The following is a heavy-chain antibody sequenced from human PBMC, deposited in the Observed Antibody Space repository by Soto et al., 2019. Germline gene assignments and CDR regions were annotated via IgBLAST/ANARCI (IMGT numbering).Heavy chain of an antibody. CDR3: VRHAQWIIRAY. CDR2: IYYSGST. Sequence: PSETLSLTCTVSGGSISSSSHYWGWIRQPPGKGLEWIGSIYYSGSTYYNQSLKSRVTISVDTSKNQISLKLGSVTAADTAVYYCVRHAQWIIRAYWGQGSLVTVSS. V-gene: IGHV4-39*01. D-gene: IGHD5-12*01. J-gene: IGHJ4*02. CDR1: GGSISSSSHY.